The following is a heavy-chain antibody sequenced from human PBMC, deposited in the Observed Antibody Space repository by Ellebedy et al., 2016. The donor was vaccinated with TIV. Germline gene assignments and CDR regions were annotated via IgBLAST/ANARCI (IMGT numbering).Heavy chain of an antibody. V-gene: IGHV1-3*04. CDR3: ATREWQDPMDV. CDR2: INTGNDNT. CDR1: GHSFMSYG. J-gene: IGHJ6*02. D-gene: IGHD3-3*01. Sequence: ASAKVSCXASGHSFMSYGIHWVRQAPGQSLEWMGWINTGNDNTKYSQKLQGRVTITRDYMELSGLMSEDTAVYYCATREWQDPMDVWGQGTTVTVSS.